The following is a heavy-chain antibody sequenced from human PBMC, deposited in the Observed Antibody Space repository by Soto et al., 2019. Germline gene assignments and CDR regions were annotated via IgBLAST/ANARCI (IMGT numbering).Heavy chain of an antibody. J-gene: IGHJ4*02. Sequence: HPGGSLRLSCAASGFTFSSYGMHWVRQAPGKGLEWVAVIWYDGSNKYYADSVKGRFTISRDNSKNTLYLQMNSLRAEDTAVYYCATRDDSSSWYVWSYWGQGTLVTVSS. D-gene: IGHD6-13*01. CDR3: ATRDDSSSWYVWSY. CDR1: GFTFSSYG. CDR2: IWYDGSNK. V-gene: IGHV3-33*01.